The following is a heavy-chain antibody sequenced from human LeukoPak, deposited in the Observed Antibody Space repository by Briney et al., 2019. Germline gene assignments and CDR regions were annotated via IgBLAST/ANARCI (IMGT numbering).Heavy chain of an antibody. J-gene: IGHJ4*02. CDR2: IIPIFGTA. D-gene: IGHD1-26*01. CDR3: ARDLGERARWEYYFDY. Sequence: SVKVSCKASGGTFSSYAISWVRQAPGQGLEWMGGIIPIFGTANYAQKFQGRVTITADESTSTAYMELSSLRSEDTAVYYCARDLGERARWEYYFDYWGQGTLVTVSS. CDR1: GGTFSSYA. V-gene: IGHV1-69*13.